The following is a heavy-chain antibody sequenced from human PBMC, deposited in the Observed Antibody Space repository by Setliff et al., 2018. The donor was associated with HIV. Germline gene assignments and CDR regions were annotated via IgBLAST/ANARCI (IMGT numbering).Heavy chain of an antibody. CDR1: GGTFSSYA. D-gene: IGHD6-19*01. CDR3: ARGKIAVAGTIPY. J-gene: IGHJ4*02. V-gene: IGHV1-69-2*01. Sequence: ASVKVSCKASGGTFSSYAISWVQQAPGKGLEWMGLVDPEDGETIYAEKFQGRVTITADTSTDTAYMELSSLRSEDTAVYYCARGKIAVAGTIPYWGQGTLVTVSS. CDR2: VDPEDGET.